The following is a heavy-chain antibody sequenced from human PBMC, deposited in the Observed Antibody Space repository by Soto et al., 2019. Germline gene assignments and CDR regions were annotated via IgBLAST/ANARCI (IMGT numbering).Heavy chain of an antibody. D-gene: IGHD3-10*01. CDR3: AMRVWFGNTPNWFDP. CDR1: GGSISSSSYY. Sequence: QLQLQESGPGLVKPSETLSLTCNVSGGSISSSSYYWGWIRQPPGKGLEWIASIYYSGHTYYNPSLKTRVTITVDTSKNQFSLKLSSVTAAHTAVYYCAMRVWFGNTPNWFDPWGQGTLVTVSS. J-gene: IGHJ5*02. CDR2: IYYSGHT. V-gene: IGHV4-39*01.